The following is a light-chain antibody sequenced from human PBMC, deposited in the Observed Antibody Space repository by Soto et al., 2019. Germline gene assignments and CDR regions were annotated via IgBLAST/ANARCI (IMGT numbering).Light chain of an antibody. Sequence: QSVLTQPASVSGSPGQSITISCIGTSRDVGGYNYVSWYQHHPGKAPKLMIYEVNNRPSGVSNRFSGSKSGNTASLTISGLQAEDEADYYCLSYTVSTTLVFGGGTKLTVL. V-gene: IGLV2-14*01. J-gene: IGLJ2*01. CDR2: EVN. CDR1: SRDVGGYNY. CDR3: LSYTVSTTLV.